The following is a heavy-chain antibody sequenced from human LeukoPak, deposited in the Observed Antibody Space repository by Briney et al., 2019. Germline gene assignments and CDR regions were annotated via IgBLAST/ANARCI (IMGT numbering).Heavy chain of an antibody. D-gene: IGHD3-3*01. CDR1: GFTFSSYG. Sequence: GGSLRLSCAASGFTFSSYGMSWVRQAPGKGLEWVANIKQDGSEKYYVDSVKGRFTISRDNAKNSLYLQMNSLRAEDTAVYYCSRDSACYDFWSGYYSHFDYWGQGTLVTVSS. CDR3: SRDSACYDFWSGYYSHFDY. J-gene: IGHJ4*02. CDR2: IKQDGSEK. V-gene: IGHV3-7*01.